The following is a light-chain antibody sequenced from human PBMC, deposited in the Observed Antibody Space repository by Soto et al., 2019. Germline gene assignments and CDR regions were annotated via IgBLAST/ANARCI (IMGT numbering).Light chain of an antibody. CDR3: QQLITYPQT. Sequence: DYQVTQSPSTLSASVGDRVTMTCRASQGVSTYLAWYQQKPGKAPKLLIYGASTLQSGVPSRFSGSGSGTEFALAISSLQPEDFATYYCQQLITYPQTFGQGTKVDIK. CDR1: QGVSTY. V-gene: IGKV1-9*01. J-gene: IGKJ1*01. CDR2: GAS.